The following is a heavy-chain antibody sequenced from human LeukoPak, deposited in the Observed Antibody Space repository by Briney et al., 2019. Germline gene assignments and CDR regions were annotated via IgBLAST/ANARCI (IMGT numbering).Heavy chain of an antibody. Sequence: ASVKVSCKASGYTFTSYAKHWVRQAPGQRLEWMGWINAGNGNTKYSQKFQGRVTITRDTSASTAYMELSSLRSEDTAVYYCARGNSRGVRGVITNYYYYGMDVWGQGTTVTVSS. D-gene: IGHD3-10*01. J-gene: IGHJ6*02. CDR2: INAGNGNT. CDR3: ARGNSRGVRGVITNYYYYGMDV. CDR1: GYTFTSYA. V-gene: IGHV1-3*01.